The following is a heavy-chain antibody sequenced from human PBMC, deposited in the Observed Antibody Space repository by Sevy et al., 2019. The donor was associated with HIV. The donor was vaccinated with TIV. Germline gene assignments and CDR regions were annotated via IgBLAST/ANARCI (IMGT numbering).Heavy chain of an antibody. CDR3: AKMQGGSYNYYGMDV. Sequence: GGSLRLSCAASGFIFSTYGIHWVCQAPGKGLEWVAVISFDGSDKYYADSVRGRFTISRDNSKNTLYLQMNSLRVEDTAIYYCAKMQGGSYNYYGMDVWGQGTTVTVSS. V-gene: IGHV3-30*18. CDR1: GFIFSTYG. J-gene: IGHJ6*02. D-gene: IGHD1-26*01. CDR2: ISFDGSDK.